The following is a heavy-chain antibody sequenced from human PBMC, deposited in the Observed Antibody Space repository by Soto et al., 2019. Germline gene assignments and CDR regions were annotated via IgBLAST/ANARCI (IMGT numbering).Heavy chain of an antibody. CDR1: GGSISSGDYY. CDR2: IYYSGST. CDR3: ARGAYYDSSGPINWFEP. Sequence: SETLSLTCTVSGGSISSGDYYWSWIRQPPGKGLEWIGYIYYSGSTYYNPSLKSRVTISVDTSKNQFSLKLSSVTAADTAVYYCARGAYYDSSGPINWFEPWGQGTLVTVSS. V-gene: IGHV4-30-4*01. J-gene: IGHJ5*02. D-gene: IGHD3-22*01.